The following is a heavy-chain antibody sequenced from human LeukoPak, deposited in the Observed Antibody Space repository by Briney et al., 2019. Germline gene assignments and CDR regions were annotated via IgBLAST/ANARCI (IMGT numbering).Heavy chain of an antibody. CDR1: GASISSSSYY. CDR2: IYYSGST. CDR3: ARADSGDYPPYFDY. Sequence: SETLSLTCTVSGASISSSSYYWGWIRQPLGKGLEWIGSIYYSGSTYYHPSLKSRVTISVDTSKNQFSLTLSSVPAADTAVYYCARADSGDYPPYFDYWGQGTLVTVSS. V-gene: IGHV4-39*07. D-gene: IGHD4-17*01. J-gene: IGHJ4*02.